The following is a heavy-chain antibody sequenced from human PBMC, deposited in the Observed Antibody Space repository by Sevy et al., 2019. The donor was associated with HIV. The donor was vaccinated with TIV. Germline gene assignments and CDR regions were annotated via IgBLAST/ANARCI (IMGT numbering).Heavy chain of an antibody. CDR3: AKGEDGYSYGSFDY. J-gene: IGHJ4*02. CDR2: ISGSGGST. D-gene: IGHD5-18*01. CDR1: GFTFSSYA. V-gene: IGHV3-23*01. Sequence: GGSLRLSCAASGFTFSSYAMSWVRQAPGKGLEWVSAISGSGGSTYYADSVKGRFTISRDNSKNPLYLQMNSLRAEDTAVYYCAKGEDGYSYGSFDYWGQGTLVTVSS.